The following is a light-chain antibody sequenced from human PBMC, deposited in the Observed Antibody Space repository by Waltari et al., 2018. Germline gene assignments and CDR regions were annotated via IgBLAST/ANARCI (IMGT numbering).Light chain of an antibody. Sequence: SYVLSQPPSLSVAPGQTAKITCGGNDIASRSVNWYQQEPGQAPVVVIFNDDYRPQGIPERFSASNSGNTATLTISGVEDGDEADYYCQVWDSSGDHVVAFGGGTKLTVL. CDR2: NDD. CDR3: QVWDSSGDHVVA. CDR1: DIASRS. V-gene: IGLV3-21*01. J-gene: IGLJ2*01.